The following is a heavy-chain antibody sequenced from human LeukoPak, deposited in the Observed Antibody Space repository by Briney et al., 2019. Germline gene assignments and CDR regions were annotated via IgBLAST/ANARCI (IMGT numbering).Heavy chain of an antibody. CDR3: AKALIEYSSSSADY. J-gene: IGHJ4*02. CDR1: GFTFSSYA. V-gene: IGHV3-23*01. CDR2: ISGSGGST. Sequence: PGGSLRLSCAASGFTFSSYAMSWVRQAPGKGLEWVSAISGSGGSTYYADSVKGRFTISRDNSKNTLYLQTNSLRAEDTAVYYCAKALIEYSSSSADYWGQGTLVTVSS. D-gene: IGHD6-6*01.